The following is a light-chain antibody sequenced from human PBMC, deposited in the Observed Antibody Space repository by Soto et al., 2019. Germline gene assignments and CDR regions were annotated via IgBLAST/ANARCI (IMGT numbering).Light chain of an antibody. CDR1: SSDVGGYNY. V-gene: IGLV2-14*01. CDR3: SSYTSSSPPYV. Sequence: QSVLTQPASVSESPGQSITISCTGTSSDVGGYNYVSWYQQHPGKAPKLMIYDVSNRPSGVSNRFSGSKSGNTASLTISGLQAEDEADYYCSSYTSSSPPYVFGTGTKVTVL. CDR2: DVS. J-gene: IGLJ1*01.